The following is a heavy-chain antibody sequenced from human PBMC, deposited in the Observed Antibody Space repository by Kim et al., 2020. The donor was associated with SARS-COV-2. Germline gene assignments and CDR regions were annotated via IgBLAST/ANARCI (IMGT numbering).Heavy chain of an antibody. Sequence: PGDSATRYSPYFQGQVTISADKSLSTAYLQWSSLKASDTAMYYCARLGDVWGQGTTVTVSS. J-gene: IGHJ6*02. V-gene: IGHV5-51*01. CDR2: PGDSAT. CDR3: ARLGDV.